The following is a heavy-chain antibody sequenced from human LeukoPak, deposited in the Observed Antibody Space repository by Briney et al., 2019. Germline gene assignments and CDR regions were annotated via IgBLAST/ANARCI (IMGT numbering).Heavy chain of an antibody. D-gene: IGHD3-9*01. CDR2: IGASGGST. Sequence: PGGSLRLSCATSGFTFSSYAMSWVRQAPGKGLEWVSGIGASGGSTYYADSVKGRFTISRDNSKNTLYLQMNSLRTEDTAVYHCAKAEGYDILTGLDYWGQGTLVTVSS. CDR1: GFTFSSYA. CDR3: AKAEGYDILTGLDY. J-gene: IGHJ4*02. V-gene: IGHV3-23*01.